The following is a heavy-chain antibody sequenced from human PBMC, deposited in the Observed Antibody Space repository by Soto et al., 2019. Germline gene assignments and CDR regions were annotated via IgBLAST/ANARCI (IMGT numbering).Heavy chain of an antibody. CDR3: ARARVSTPRLEDPFDI. CDR2: IYPGDSDA. D-gene: IGHD5-12*01. V-gene: IGHV5-51*01. Sequence: EVQLVQSGAELRKPGESLKISCKGSGYSFSTHWLAWVRQMPGKGLEYMGIIYPGDSDARYSPSFQGQVTLSADKSISTAYLQMTSLKASDTASYFCARARVSTPRLEDPFDIWGQGTMVTVSS. CDR1: GYSFSTHW. J-gene: IGHJ3*02.